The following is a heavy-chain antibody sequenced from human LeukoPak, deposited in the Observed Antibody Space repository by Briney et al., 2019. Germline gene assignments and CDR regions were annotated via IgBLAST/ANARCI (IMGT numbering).Heavy chain of an antibody. CDR2: ISSGGSTI. V-gene: IGHV3-11*04. CDR1: GFTFSDYY. D-gene: IGHD2-2*01. CDR3: ARDLGGGYCSSTSCQVDY. J-gene: IGHJ4*02. Sequence: GGSLRLSCAASGFTFSDYYMSWMRQAPGKGLEWVSYISSGGSTIYYADSVKGRFTISRDDAKNSLYLQMNSLRAEDTAVYYCARDLGGGYCSSTSCQVDYWGQGTLVTVFS.